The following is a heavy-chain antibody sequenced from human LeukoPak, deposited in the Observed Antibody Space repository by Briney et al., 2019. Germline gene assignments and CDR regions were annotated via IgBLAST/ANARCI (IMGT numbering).Heavy chain of an antibody. J-gene: IGHJ6*02. Sequence: GGSLRLSCAASGFTFSSYWMSWVRQAPGKGLKWVANIKQDGSEKYYVDSVKGRFTISRDNAKNSLYLQMNSLRAEDTAVYYCARDRSPSYYHGMDVWGQGTTATVSS. CDR1: GFTFSSYW. CDR3: ARDRSPSYYHGMDV. CDR2: IKQDGSEK. V-gene: IGHV3-7*01.